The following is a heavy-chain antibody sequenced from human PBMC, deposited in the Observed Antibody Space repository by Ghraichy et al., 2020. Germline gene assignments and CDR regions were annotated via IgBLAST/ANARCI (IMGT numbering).Heavy chain of an antibody. CDR3: ARGIQLWSATLDY. J-gene: IGHJ4*02. CDR1: GFTFSSYS. V-gene: IGHV3-21*01. D-gene: IGHD5-18*01. Sequence: GGSLRLSCAASGFTFSSYSMNWVRQAPGKGLEWVSSISSSSSYIYYADSVKGRFTISRDNAKNSLYLPMNSLRAEDTAVYYCARGIQLWSATLDYWGQGTLVTVSS. CDR2: ISSSSSYI.